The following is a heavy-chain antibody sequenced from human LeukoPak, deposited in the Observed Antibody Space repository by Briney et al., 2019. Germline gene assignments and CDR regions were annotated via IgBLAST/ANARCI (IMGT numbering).Heavy chain of an antibody. CDR3: ARVGQWLVPYYYYGMDV. CDR1: GGSFSGYY. CDR2: INHSGST. J-gene: IGHJ6*02. D-gene: IGHD6-19*01. Sequence: KASETLSLTCAVYGGSFSGYYWSWIRQPPGKGLEWIGEINHSGSTNYNPSLKSRVTISVDTSKNQFSLKLSSVTAADTAVYYCARVGQWLVPYYYYGMDVWGQGTTVTVSS. V-gene: IGHV4-34*01.